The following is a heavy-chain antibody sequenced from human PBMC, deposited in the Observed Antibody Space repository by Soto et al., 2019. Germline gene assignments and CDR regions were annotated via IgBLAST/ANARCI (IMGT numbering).Heavy chain of an antibody. Sequence: EVQLVETGGGLIQPGGSLRLSCAASGFTVTDNYIIWVRQPPGKGLEWVSTTVIGGGTNYADTVKGRFTVSSDNSKNTLYLQMNNLRVEDTAVYYCARKPPSAIQGWAFGMDVWGQGTTVFVSS. CDR3: ARKPPSAIQGWAFGMDV. CDR2: TVIGGGT. D-gene: IGHD2-2*01. V-gene: IGHV3-53*02. J-gene: IGHJ6*02. CDR1: GFTVTDNY.